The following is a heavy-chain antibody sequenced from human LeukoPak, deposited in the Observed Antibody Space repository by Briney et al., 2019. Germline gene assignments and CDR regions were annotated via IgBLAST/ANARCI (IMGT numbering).Heavy chain of an antibody. CDR3: ARDRGSMGDYSSGWWNY. V-gene: IGHV3-11*01. D-gene: IGHD6-19*01. Sequence: GGSLRLSCAASGFTFRDYYMSWVRQAPGKGLEWVSYISPGGTTIYYADSVKGRFAISRDNAKNSLYLQMNSLRAEDTAVYYCARDRGSMGDYSSGWWNYWGQGTLVTVSS. CDR2: ISPGGTTI. J-gene: IGHJ4*02. CDR1: GFTFRDYY.